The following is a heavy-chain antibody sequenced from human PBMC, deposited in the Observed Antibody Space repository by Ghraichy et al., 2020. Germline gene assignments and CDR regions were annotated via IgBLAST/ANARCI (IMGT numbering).Heavy chain of an antibody. CDR3: ARGHLSGSFDY. Sequence: SETLSLTCTVSGGSISSGGYYWSWIRQHPGKGLEWIGYIYYSGSTYYNPSLKSRVTISVDTSKNQFSLKLSSVTAADTAVYYCARGHLSGSFDYWGQGTLVTVSS. CDR1: GGSISSGGYY. J-gene: IGHJ4*02. D-gene: IGHD5-12*01. CDR2: IYYSGST. V-gene: IGHV4-31*03.